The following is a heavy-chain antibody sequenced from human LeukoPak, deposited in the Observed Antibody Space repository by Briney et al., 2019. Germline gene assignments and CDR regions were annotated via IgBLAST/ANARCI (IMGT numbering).Heavy chain of an antibody. CDR2: IYYSGST. J-gene: IGHJ5*02. Sequence: SETLSLTCTVSGGSISSSSYYWGWIRQPPGKGLEWIGSIYYSGSTNYNPSLKSRVTISVDTSKNQFSLKLSSVTAADTAVYYCARTAVAGTGWFDPWGQGTLVTVSS. CDR1: GGSISSSSYY. D-gene: IGHD6-19*01. CDR3: ARTAVAGTGWFDP. V-gene: IGHV4-39*07.